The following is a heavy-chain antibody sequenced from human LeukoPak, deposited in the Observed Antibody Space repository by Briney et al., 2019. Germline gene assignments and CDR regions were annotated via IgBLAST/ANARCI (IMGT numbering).Heavy chain of an antibody. CDR1: GGSFNSGSYY. V-gene: IGHV4-61*02. Sequence: SQTLSLTCTVSGGSFNSGSYYWSWIRQPAGKGLEWVGRIYTSGSTKHNPSLKSRVTISVDTSKNQFSLQLTSVTAADTAVYYCARAMRVDRFFDYWGQGILVTVSS. J-gene: IGHJ4*02. CDR3: ARAMRVDRFFDY. CDR2: IYTSGST. D-gene: IGHD5-12*01.